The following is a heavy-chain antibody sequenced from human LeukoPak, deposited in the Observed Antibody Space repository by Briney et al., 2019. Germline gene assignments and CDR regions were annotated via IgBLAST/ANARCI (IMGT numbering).Heavy chain of an antibody. CDR3: ARGGLFVLMVYAETSFDY. V-gene: IGHV1-2*02. CDR1: GYTFTGYY. D-gene: IGHD2-8*01. CDR2: INPNSGGT. J-gene: IGHJ4*02. Sequence: ASVKVSYKASGYTFTGYYMHWVRQAPGQGLEWMGWINPNSGGTNYAQKFQGRVTMTRDTSISTAYMELSRLRSDDTAVYYCARGGLFVLMVYAETSFDYWGQGTLVTVSS.